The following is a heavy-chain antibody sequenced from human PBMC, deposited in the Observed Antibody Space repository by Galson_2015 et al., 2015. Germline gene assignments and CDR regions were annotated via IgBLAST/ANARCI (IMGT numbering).Heavy chain of an antibody. J-gene: IGHJ4*02. CDR1: GFTVSSNY. CDR2: IYSGGST. V-gene: IGHV3-53*01. CDR3: AKVGQWLDFDY. D-gene: IGHD6-19*01. Sequence: SLRLSCAASGFTVSSNYMSWVRQAPGKGLAWVSFIYSGGSTYYADSVKGRFTISRDNSKNTLYLQMNGLRAEDTAVYYCAKVGQWLDFDYWGQGTLVTVSS.